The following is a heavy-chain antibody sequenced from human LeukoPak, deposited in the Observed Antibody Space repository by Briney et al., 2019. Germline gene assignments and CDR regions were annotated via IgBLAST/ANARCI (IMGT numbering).Heavy chain of an antibody. CDR3: ASTSGYYTGNAFDI. V-gene: IGHV3-9*01. CDR2: ISWNSGSI. CDR1: GFTFDDYA. Sequence: PGGSLRLSCAASGFTFDDYAMHWVRQAPGNGLEWVSGISWNSGSIGYADSVKGRFTISRDNAKNSLYLQMNSLRAEDTALYYCASTSGYYTGNAFDIWGQGTMVTVSS. J-gene: IGHJ3*02. D-gene: IGHD3-3*01.